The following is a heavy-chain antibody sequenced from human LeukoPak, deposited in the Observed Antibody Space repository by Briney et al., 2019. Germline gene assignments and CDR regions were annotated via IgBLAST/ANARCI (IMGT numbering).Heavy chain of an antibody. Sequence: SETLSPTCTVSGGSTSSRTYYWAWIRQPPGKGLEWIGSIFYTGTTHYNPPLKSRVTISVDTSKNQFSLKVNSVTAADTAVYYCARRDRTEAAGYDYWGQGTLVTVSS. CDR3: ARRDRTEAAGYDY. CDR1: GGSTSSRTYY. V-gene: IGHV4-39*01. D-gene: IGHD6-13*01. J-gene: IGHJ4*02. CDR2: IFYTGTT.